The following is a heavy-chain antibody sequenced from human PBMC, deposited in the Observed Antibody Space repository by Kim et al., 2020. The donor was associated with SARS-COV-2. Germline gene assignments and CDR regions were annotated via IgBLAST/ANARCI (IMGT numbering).Heavy chain of an antibody. Sequence: GGSLRLSCAASGFTFSSYGMHWVRQAPGKGLEWVAVIWYDGSNKYYADSVKGRFTISRDNSKNTLYLQMNSLRGEDTAVYYCARGRSYYDSSGVCFDYWGQGTLVTVSS. CDR2: IWYDGSNK. CDR1: GFTFSSYG. J-gene: IGHJ4*02. D-gene: IGHD3-22*01. CDR3: ARGRSYYDSSGVCFDY. V-gene: IGHV3-33*01.